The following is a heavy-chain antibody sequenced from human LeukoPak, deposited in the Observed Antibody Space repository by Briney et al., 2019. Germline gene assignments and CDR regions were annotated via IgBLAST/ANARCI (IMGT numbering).Heavy chain of an antibody. D-gene: IGHD1-7*01. CDR1: GGTFSSYA. Sequence: ASVKVSCKASGGTFSSYAISWVRQAPGRGPEWMGGIIPIFGTANYAQKFQGRVTITADKSTSTAYMELSSLRSEDTAVYYCARVGYNWNYYWFDPWGQGTLVTVSS. V-gene: IGHV1-69*06. CDR2: IIPIFGTA. CDR3: ARVGYNWNYYWFDP. J-gene: IGHJ5*02.